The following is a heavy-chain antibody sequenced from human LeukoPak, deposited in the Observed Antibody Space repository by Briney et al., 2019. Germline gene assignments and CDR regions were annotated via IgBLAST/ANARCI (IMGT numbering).Heavy chain of an antibody. CDR1: GGSISSSSYY. CDR3: ARSRFDY. J-gene: IGHJ4*02. Sequence: SETLSLTCTVSGGSISSSSYYWAWIRQSPGKGLEWIGRIYYSGTTYYNPSLSSRVTMTRDTSTSTVYMELSSLRSEDTAVYYCARSRFDYWGQGTLVTVSS. V-gene: IGHV4-39*07. CDR2: IYYSGTT.